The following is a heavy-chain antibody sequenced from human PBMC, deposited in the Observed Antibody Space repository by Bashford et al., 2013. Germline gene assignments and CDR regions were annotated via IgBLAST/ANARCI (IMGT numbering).Heavy chain of an antibody. CDR2: ITSKANNYAT. Sequence: PGGSLRLSCAASGFTFSGSNIHWVRQASGKGLEWVGRITSKANNYATIYAASVKGRFTISRDDSKSTAYLHMNSLKTXDTAVYYCTRWVGEFHFDYWGQGTLVTVSS. CDR1: GFTFSGSN. J-gene: IGHJ4*02. V-gene: IGHV3-73*01. D-gene: IGHD3-10*01. CDR3: TRWVGEFHFDY.